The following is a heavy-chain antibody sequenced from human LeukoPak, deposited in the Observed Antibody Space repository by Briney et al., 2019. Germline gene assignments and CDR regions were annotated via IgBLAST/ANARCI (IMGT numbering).Heavy chain of an antibody. CDR1: GFTVSSNY. Sequence: LRLSCAASGFTVSSNYMSWIRQHPGRGLEWIGYIYHSGRSYYNPSLKSRITMSVDTSKNQFSLNLSSVTAADTAVYYCARDQVECTGGTCQSRVGFDFWGQGTLVTVSS. D-gene: IGHD2-8*02. J-gene: IGHJ4*02. V-gene: IGHV4-31*02. CDR3: ARDQVECTGGTCQSRVGFDF. CDR2: IYHSGRS.